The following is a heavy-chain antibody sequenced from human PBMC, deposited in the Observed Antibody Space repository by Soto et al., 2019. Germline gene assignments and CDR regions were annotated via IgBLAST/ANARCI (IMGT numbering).Heavy chain of an antibody. Sequence: EVQLGETGGGLIQPGGSLRLSCAASGLTVSSNYMSWVRQAPGKGLEWVSALNSGGSTYYADSVKGRFTISRDDSKNSLYLQMNGLRAEDTALYYCARALDGSGSYYPPFFDYWGQGTLVTVSS. J-gene: IGHJ4*02. D-gene: IGHD3-10*01. V-gene: IGHV3-53*02. CDR1: GLTVSSNY. CDR2: LNSGGST. CDR3: ARALDGSGSYYPPFFDY.